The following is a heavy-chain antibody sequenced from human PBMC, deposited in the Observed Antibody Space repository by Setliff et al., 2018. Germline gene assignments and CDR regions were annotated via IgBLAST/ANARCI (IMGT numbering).Heavy chain of an antibody. V-gene: IGHV4-59*01. CDR2: IKYDGST. CDR1: SGSIINYY. J-gene: IGHJ6*03. CDR3: ARGCAAGACYSDYYYYMDV. Sequence: LSLTCTVSSGSIINYYWSWIRQPPGRPLEWIGYIKYDGSTDYNPSLDSRVTMSVDTSKNQFSLKLKSVTAADTAMYYCARGCAAGACYSDYYYYMDVWGKGTTVTVSS. D-gene: IGHD2-15*01.